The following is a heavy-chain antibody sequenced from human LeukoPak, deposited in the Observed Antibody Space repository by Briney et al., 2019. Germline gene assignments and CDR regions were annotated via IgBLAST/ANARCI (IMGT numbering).Heavy chain of an antibody. CDR3: AKRGLGLKLGEFGPGYN. J-gene: IGHJ4*02. CDR1: GYTFTSYD. Sequence: GASVKVSCKASGYTFTSYDINWVRQATGQGLEWMGWMNPNSGNTGYAQKFQGRVTMTRNTSISTAYMELSSLRSEDTAVYYCAKRGLGLKLGEFGPGYNWGQGTLVTVSS. D-gene: IGHD3-16*01. V-gene: IGHV1-8*01. CDR2: MNPNSGNT.